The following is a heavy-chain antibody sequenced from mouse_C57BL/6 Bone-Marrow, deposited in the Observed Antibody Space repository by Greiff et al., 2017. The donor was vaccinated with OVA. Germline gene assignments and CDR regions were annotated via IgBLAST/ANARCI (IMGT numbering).Heavy chain of an antibody. Sequence: QVQLQQSGAELARPGASVKLSCKASGYTFTSYGISWVKQRTGQGLEWIGEIYPRSGNTYYNEKFKGKATLTADKSSSTAYMELRSLTSEDSAVYFCARSRTGTHWYFDVWGTGTTVTVSS. CDR1: GYTFTSYG. CDR3: ARSRTGTHWYFDV. V-gene: IGHV1-81*01. CDR2: IYPRSGNT. D-gene: IGHD4-1*01. J-gene: IGHJ1*03.